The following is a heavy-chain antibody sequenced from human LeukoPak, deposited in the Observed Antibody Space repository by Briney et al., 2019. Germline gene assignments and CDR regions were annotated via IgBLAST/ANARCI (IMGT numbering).Heavy chain of an antibody. CDR1: GNYW. CDR3: VSFYETY. V-gene: IGHV3-74*01. Sequence: GGSLRLSCAASGNYWMHWVRQAPGKGLVWVSHINSDGSWTSYADSVKGRFTISTDNAKNTVYLQMNSLRAEDTAVYYCVSFYETYRGRGTLVTVSS. J-gene: IGHJ4*02. CDR2: INSDGSWT. D-gene: IGHD2/OR15-2a*01.